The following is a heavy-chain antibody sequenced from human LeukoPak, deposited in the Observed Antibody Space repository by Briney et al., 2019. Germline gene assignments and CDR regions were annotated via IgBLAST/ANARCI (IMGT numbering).Heavy chain of an antibody. Sequence: GASVKVSCKASGYTFTGYYMHWVRQAPGQELEWMGWINPNSGGTNYAQKFQGRVTMTRDTSISTAYMELSRLRSDDTAVYYCARDHKPRNWNYLNYWGQGTLVTVSS. D-gene: IGHD1-1*01. CDR2: INPNSGGT. CDR3: ARDHKPRNWNYLNY. J-gene: IGHJ4*02. CDR1: GYTFTGYY. V-gene: IGHV1-2*02.